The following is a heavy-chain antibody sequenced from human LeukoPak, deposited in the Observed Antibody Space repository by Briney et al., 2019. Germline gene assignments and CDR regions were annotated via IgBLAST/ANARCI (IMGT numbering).Heavy chain of an antibody. J-gene: IGHJ6*04. CDR1: GGTFSSYA. CDR2: IIPIFGTA. D-gene: IGHD2-2*01. Sequence: SVKVSCKASGGTFSSYAISWVRQAPGQGLEWMGGIIPIFGTANYAQKFQGRVTITADESTSTAYMELSSLRSEDTAVYYCARSGIVVVPAAMPKGEGYYYGMDVWGKGTTVTVSS. V-gene: IGHV1-69*01. CDR3: ARSGIVVVPAAMPKGEGYYYGMDV.